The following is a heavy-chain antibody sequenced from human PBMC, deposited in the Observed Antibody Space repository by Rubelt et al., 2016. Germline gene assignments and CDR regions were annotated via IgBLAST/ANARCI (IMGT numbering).Heavy chain of an antibody. V-gene: IGHV4-39*07. CDR1: GGSISSSSYY. J-gene: IGHJ4*02. Sequence: QLQLQESGPGLVKPSETLSLTCTVSGGSISSSSYYWGWIRQTPGKGLEWIGSIYYSGSTYYNPSLKGRVPISVAPSKTQFSQKLSSVTAADTALYYCARDPRAGTTSFDYWGQGTLVTVSS. D-gene: IGHD1-7*01. CDR3: ARDPRAGTTSFDY. CDR2: IYYSGST.